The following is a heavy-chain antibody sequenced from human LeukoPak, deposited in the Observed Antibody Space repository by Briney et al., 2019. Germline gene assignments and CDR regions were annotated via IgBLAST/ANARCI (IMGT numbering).Heavy chain of an antibody. CDR2: ISYDGSDK. D-gene: IGHD6-19*01. V-gene: IGHV3-30*18. CDR3: AKTVAGPLDY. Sequence: GGSLRLSCVASGFTFRNYGMHWVRQAPGKGLEWVAHISYDGSDKDYGDSVKGRFTVSRDNSKNTLYLQLNALRGDDTAVYYCAKTVAGPLDYWGQGTLVTVSS. J-gene: IGHJ4*02. CDR1: GFTFRNYG.